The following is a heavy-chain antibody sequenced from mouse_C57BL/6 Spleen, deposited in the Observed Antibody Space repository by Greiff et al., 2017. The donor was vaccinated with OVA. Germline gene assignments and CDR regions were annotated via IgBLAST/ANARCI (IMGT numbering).Heavy chain of an antibody. D-gene: IGHD2-3*01. V-gene: IGHV1-64*01. J-gene: IGHJ3*01. CDR1: GYTFTSYW. CDR2: IHPNSGST. Sequence: QVQLQQPGAELVKPGASVKLSCKASGYTFTSYWMHWVKQRPGQGLEWIGMIHPNSGSTNYNEKFKSKATLTVDKSSSPAYMQLSSLTSEDSAVYYCARECYYSFAYWGKGTLVTVSA. CDR3: ARECYYSFAY.